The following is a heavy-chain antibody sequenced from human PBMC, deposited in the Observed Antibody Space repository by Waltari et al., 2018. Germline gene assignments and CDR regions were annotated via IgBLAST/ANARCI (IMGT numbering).Heavy chain of an antibody. V-gene: IGHV1-2*02. D-gene: IGHD4-17*01. Sequence: QVQLVQSGAEVKKPGASVKVSCKASGYTFTGYYMHWVRQAPGQGLEWVGWINPNSGGTNYAQRFQGRVTMTRDTSTSTAYMELSRLESDDTAVYYCARDPNGVEKPDYFQHWGQGTLVTVSS. CDR3: ARDPNGVEKPDYFQH. CDR1: GYTFTGYY. J-gene: IGHJ1*01. CDR2: INPNSGGT.